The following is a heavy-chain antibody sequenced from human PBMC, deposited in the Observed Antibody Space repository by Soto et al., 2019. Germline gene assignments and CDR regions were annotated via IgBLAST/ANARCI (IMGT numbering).Heavy chain of an antibody. Sequence: LTRSVSGGSINGHYWTWIRQSPGKGLEWIGYIFYSGSTNYNPSLKSRVTISVDTSKNQFSLKMSSVTAADTAVYYCAKVRTWTYLDYWGQGTLVTVSS. CDR2: IFYSGST. CDR1: GGSINGHY. V-gene: IGHV4-59*11. J-gene: IGHJ4*02. CDR3: AKVRTWTYLDY. D-gene: IGHD1-1*01.